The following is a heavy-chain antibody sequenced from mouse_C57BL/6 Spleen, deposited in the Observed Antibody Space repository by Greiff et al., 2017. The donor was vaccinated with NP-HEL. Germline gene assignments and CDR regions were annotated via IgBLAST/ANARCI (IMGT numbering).Heavy chain of an antibody. J-gene: IGHJ4*01. V-gene: IGHV5-4*03. CDR3: ARNYYGSSYDAMDY. D-gene: IGHD1-1*01. CDR1: GFTFSSYA. Sequence: EVNVVESGGGLVKPGGSLKLSCAASGFTFSSYAMSWVRQTPEKRLEWVATISDGGSYTYYPDNVKGRFTISRDNAKNNLYLQMSHLKSEDTAMDYCARNYYGSSYDAMDYWGQGTSVTVSS. CDR2: ISDGGSYT.